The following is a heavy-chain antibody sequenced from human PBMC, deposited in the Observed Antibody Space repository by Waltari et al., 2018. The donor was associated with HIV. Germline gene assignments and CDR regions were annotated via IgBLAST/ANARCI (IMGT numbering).Heavy chain of an antibody. J-gene: IGHJ4*02. V-gene: IGHV3-30*18. CDR2: ISSDGNNE. CDR1: GFSLSHSG. Sequence: QVQLVAPGGGLVHPRGSPRLSSAASGFSLSHSGLHWVRTAPGKGLEWMAFISSDGNNEYYADSVKGRFTVSRDNSRNTLHLLMDSLRVEETAIYYCAKSLFGVVKYQNLFDYWAQGTLVTVSS. D-gene: IGHD3-3*01. CDR3: AKSLFGVVKYQNLFDY.